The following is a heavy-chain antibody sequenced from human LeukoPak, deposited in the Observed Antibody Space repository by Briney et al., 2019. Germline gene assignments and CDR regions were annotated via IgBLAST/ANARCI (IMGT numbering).Heavy chain of an antibody. CDR3: ARHSGYDWDFDY. J-gene: IGHJ4*02. CDR1: GYTFSDYY. CDR2: ISAYNGNT. D-gene: IGHD5-12*01. Sequence: GASVKVSCKASGYTFSDYYMHWVRQAPGQGLEWMGWISAYNGNTNYAQKLQGRVTMTTDTSTSTAYMELRSLRSDDTAVYYCARHSGYDWDFDYWGQGTLVTVSS. V-gene: IGHV1-18*04.